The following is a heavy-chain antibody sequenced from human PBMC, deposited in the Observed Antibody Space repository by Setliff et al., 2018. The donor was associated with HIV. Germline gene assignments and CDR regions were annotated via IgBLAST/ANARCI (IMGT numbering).Heavy chain of an antibody. J-gene: IGHJ3*02. CDR2: INHSGSS. CDR1: GGSFSSYY. D-gene: IGHD5-12*01. CDR3: ARLVWTGYGSRASDI. V-gene: IGHV4-34*01. Sequence: PSETLSLTCAVYGGSFSSYYWRWIRQPPGEGLESIGKINHSGSSNYNSSLKSRVTISVDTTKKQFSLNLSSVTTADTAVYYCARLVWTGYGSRASDIWGQGTVVTVSS.